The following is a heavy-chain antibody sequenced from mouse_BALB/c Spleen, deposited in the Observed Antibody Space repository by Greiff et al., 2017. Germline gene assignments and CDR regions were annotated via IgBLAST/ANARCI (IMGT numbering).Heavy chain of an antibody. V-gene: IGHV2-4-1*01. Sequence: VKLMESGPGLVQPSQSLSITCTVSGFSLTSYGVHWVRQSPGKGLEWLGVIWSGGSTDYNAAFISRLSISKDNSKSQVFFKMNSLQADDTAIYYCARDRYRYDEYYFDYWGQGTTLTVSS. CDR2: IWSGGST. J-gene: IGHJ2*01. CDR3: ARDRYRYDEYYFDY. CDR1: GFSLTSYG. D-gene: IGHD2-14*01.